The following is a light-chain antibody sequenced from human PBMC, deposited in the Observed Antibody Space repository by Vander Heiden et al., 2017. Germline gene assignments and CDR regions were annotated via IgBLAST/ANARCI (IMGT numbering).Light chain of an antibody. J-gene: IGKJ2*01. CDR1: QSVSSSY. Sequence: EILLTPSPGPLSLSPVERATLSCRASQSVSSSYLAWYQQKPGQAPRLLIYGASTRATGIPDRFSGSGSGTDFTLTISRLEPEDFAVYFCQQYGGSPYTFGQGTKLEIK. CDR3: QQYGGSPYT. CDR2: GAS. V-gene: IGKV3-20*01.